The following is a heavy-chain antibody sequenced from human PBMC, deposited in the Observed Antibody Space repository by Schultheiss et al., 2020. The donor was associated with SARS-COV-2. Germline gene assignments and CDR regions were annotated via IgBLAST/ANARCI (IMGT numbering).Heavy chain of an antibody. CDR1: RFSFIRYW. V-gene: IGHV3-23*01. Sequence: GGSLRLSCAAPRFSFIRYWMNWVFQAPGKGLEWVSALSGSGASTYYADSVKGRFTISRDNSKNTLYLQMNSLRAEDTAVYYCARHRIQLWPVPADHWGQGTLVTVSS. D-gene: IGHD5-18*01. J-gene: IGHJ4*02. CDR2: LSGSGAST. CDR3: ARHRIQLWPVPADH.